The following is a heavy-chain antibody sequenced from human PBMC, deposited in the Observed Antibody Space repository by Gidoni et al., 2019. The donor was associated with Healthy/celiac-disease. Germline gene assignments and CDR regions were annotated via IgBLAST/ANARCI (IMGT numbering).Heavy chain of an antibody. J-gene: IGHJ6*03. CDR1: GGSISSRSYY. CDR2: IYYSGST. Sequence: QLQLQESGPGLVKPSETLSLTCTVSGGSISSRSYYWGWIRQPPGQGLEWIGSIYYSGSTYYNPSLKSRVTISVDTSKNQFSLKLRSVTAADTAVYYCARPRYYYGSGSYYEDTPGGYYMVVWGKGTTVTVSS. D-gene: IGHD3-10*01. CDR3: ARPRYYYGSGSYYEDTPGGYYMVV. V-gene: IGHV4-39*01.